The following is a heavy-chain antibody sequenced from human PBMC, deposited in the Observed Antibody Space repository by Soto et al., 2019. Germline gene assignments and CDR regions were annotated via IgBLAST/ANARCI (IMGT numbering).Heavy chain of an antibody. CDR1: GGTFSSYA. CDR2: IIPIFGTA. Sequence: QVQLVQSGAEVKKPGSSVKVSCKASGGTFSSYAISWVRQAPGQGLEWMGGIIPIFGTANYAQKFQSRVTITADESTSTAYMELSRLSSEDTAVYYCASDTLAVAGPFDYWGQGTLVTVSS. J-gene: IGHJ4*02. D-gene: IGHD6-19*01. CDR3: ASDTLAVAGPFDY. V-gene: IGHV1-69*01.